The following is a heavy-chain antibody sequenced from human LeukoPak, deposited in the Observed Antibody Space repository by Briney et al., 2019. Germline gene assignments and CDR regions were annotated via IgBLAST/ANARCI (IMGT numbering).Heavy chain of an antibody. V-gene: IGHV3-21*01. CDR2: ISSSSSYI. D-gene: IGHD1-26*01. Sequence: GGSLRLSCAASGFTFSSYSMNWVRQAPGKGLEWVSSISSSSSYIYYADSVKGRFTISRDNDKNSLYLQMNSLRAEDTAVYYCARDPGVRSYTPQSDYWGQGTLVTVSS. CDR3: ARDPGVRSYTPQSDY. CDR1: GFTFSSYS. J-gene: IGHJ4*02.